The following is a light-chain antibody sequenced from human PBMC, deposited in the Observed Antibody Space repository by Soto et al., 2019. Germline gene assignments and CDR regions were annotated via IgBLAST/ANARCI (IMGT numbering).Light chain of an antibody. V-gene: IGKV2-28*01. CDR2: LGS. J-gene: IGKJ2*01. Sequence: DIVMTQSPLSQPVTPGEPASISCRSSQNLLHSNGYNYLDWYLQKPGQSPQLLIYLGSNRASGVPDRFSGSGSGTDFTLKISRVEAEDVGVYYCMQALQTPRTFGQGTKLEIK. CDR3: MQALQTPRT. CDR1: QNLLHSNGYNY.